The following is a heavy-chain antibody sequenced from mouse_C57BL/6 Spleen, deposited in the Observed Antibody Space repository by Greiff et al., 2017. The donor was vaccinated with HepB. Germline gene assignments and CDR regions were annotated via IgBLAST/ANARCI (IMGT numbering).Heavy chain of an antibody. Sequence: EVKVVESGGGLVKPGGSLKLSCAASGFTFSDYGMHWVRQAPEKGLEWVAYISSGSSTIYYADTVKGRFTISRDNAKNTLFLQMTSLRSEDTAMYYCASGRGSSYHFDYWGQGTTLTVSS. J-gene: IGHJ2*01. CDR3: ASGRGSSYHFDY. D-gene: IGHD1-1*01. V-gene: IGHV5-17*01. CDR2: ISSGSSTI. CDR1: GFTFSDYG.